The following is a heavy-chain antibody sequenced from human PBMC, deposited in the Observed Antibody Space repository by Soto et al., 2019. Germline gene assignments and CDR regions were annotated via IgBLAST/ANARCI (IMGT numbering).Heavy chain of an antibody. D-gene: IGHD4-4*01. CDR3: ARESSHYQDFFEH. J-gene: IGHJ4*02. CDR2: SAGGNGNT. V-gene: IGHV1-3*01. Sequence: QVQLVQSGAEVKKPGASVKVSCKASGDSFRSYDVHWVRQAPGQGLEWMGRSAGGNGNTKYSEEFQDRLAISRDTRANIVYMELSSLRSEGTAVYYCARESSHYQDFFEHWGQGALVIVSS. CDR1: GDSFRSYD.